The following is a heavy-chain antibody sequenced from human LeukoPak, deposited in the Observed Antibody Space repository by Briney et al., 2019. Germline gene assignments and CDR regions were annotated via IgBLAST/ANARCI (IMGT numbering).Heavy chain of an antibody. Sequence: GGSLRLSCAASGFTFSSYEMNWVRQAPGKGLEWVSYISSSGSTIYYADSVKGRFTIPRDNAKNSLYLQMNSLRAEDTAVYYCARGAGTFAFDIWGQGTMVTVSS. V-gene: IGHV3-48*03. D-gene: IGHD6-19*01. CDR2: ISSSGSTI. J-gene: IGHJ3*02. CDR3: ARGAGTFAFDI. CDR1: GFTFSSYE.